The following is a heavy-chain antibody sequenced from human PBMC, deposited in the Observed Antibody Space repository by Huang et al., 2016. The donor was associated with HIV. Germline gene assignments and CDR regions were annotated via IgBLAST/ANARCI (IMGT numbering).Heavy chain of an antibody. CDR1: GGSFSGYF. D-gene: IGHD3-16*01. Sequence: QVQLEQWGAGLLKPSETLSLTCAVYGGSFSGYFWNWIRQSPGKGLEWIGQINRAGVTDYHPSLKSRATISVDTSKNQFSLKLTSVTAADTAIYYCAREIMISFGGPFDYWGHGNLVTVSS. V-gene: IGHV4-34*02. CDR3: AREIMISFGGPFDY. J-gene: IGHJ4*01. CDR2: INRAGVT.